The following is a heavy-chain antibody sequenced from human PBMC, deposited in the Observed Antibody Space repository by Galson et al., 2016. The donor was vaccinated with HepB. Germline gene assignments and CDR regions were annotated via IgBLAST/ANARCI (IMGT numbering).Heavy chain of an antibody. J-gene: IGHJ6*02. Sequence: SLRLSCAASGFSLSSYWMSWVRQAPGRGLEWVANIKQDGSEKYYVDSVKGRFTISRDDAKNSVYLQMNSLRAEDTALYYCVRGGRILWDGMDVWGQGTTVTVSS. CDR2: IKQDGSEK. D-gene: IGHD2/OR15-2a*01. CDR3: VRGGRILWDGMDV. CDR1: GFSLSSYW. V-gene: IGHV3-7*01.